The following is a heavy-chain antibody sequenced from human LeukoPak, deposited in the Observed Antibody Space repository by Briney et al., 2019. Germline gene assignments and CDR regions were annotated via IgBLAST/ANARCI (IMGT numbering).Heavy chain of an antibody. CDR2: ISGSGGST. J-gene: IGHJ3*02. Sequence: PGGSLRLSCAASGFTFNIYAMSWVRQAPGKGLEWVSAISGSGGSTYYADSVKGRFTISRDSSKNTLYLQMNSLRVEDTAVYCCAKNEPTSVVPPRAFDMWGQGTMVTVSS. D-gene: IGHD2-21*01. CDR3: AKNEPTSVVPPRAFDM. CDR1: GFTFNIYA. V-gene: IGHV3-23*01.